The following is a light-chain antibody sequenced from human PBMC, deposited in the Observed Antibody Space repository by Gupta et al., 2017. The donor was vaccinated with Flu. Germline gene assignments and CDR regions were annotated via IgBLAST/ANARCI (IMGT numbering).Light chain of an antibody. CDR3: LFSYNLVVV. CDR1: TAPVTSAQW. J-gene: IGLJ2*01. CDR2: DTN. V-gene: IGLV7-46*01. Sequence: QAVVTQEPSLTVSPGGTVTPTCSSSTAPVTSAQWPYWFQQSPGQAPTTLIYDTNMKHSWTPARFSGSLLGGKAVLTLSGAQREDEADYYCLFSYNLVVVFGGGTKLTVL.